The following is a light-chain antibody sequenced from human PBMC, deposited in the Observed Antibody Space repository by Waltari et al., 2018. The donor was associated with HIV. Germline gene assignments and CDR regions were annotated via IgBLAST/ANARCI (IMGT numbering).Light chain of an antibody. Sequence: SSEVTQDPAVSVALGQTVKSTCQGDNLRTYYASWYQQKPGQAPVLVSYGKNKRPAEIPDRFSSAASRNTASLTITGAQAEDEADYYCKTRDRSGNLYVFGTGTTVTVL. CDR1: NLRTYY. CDR3: KTRDRSGNLYV. V-gene: IGLV3-19*01. CDR2: GKN. J-gene: IGLJ1*01.